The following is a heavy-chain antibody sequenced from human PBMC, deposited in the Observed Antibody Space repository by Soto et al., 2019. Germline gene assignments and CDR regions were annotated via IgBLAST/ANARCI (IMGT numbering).Heavy chain of an antibody. J-gene: IGHJ6*02. D-gene: IGHD3-3*01. Sequence: GGSLRLSCAASGFTVSSNYMSWVRQAPGKGLEWVSVIYSGGSTYYADSVKGRFTISRDNSKNTLYLQMNSLRAEDTAVYYCSRDTDAHYDFWSGYYYYYGMDVWGQGTTVTVSS. CDR2: IYSGGST. CDR1: GFTVSSNY. V-gene: IGHV3-53*01. CDR3: SRDTDAHYDFWSGYYYYYGMDV.